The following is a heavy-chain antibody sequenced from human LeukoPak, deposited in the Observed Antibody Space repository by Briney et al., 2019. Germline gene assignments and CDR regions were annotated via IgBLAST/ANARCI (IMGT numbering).Heavy chain of an antibody. V-gene: IGHV3-48*04. CDR3: ARDRGSGRSYYYYYMDV. D-gene: IGHD6-19*01. Sequence: GGSLRLSCAASGFTFSSYSMNWVRQAPGKGLEWVSYISSSSSTIYYADSVKGRFTISRDNAKNPLYLQMNSLRAEDTAVYYCARDRGSGRSYYYYYMDVWGKGTTVTVSS. CDR2: ISSSSSTI. J-gene: IGHJ6*03. CDR1: GFTFSSYS.